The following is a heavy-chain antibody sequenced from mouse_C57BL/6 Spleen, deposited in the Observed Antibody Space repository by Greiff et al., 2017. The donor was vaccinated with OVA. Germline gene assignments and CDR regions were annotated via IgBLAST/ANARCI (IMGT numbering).Heavy chain of an antibody. CDR3: AFGSVVNLDY. D-gene: IGHD1-1*01. J-gene: IGHJ2*01. CDR1: GFNIKDYY. CDR2: IDPEDGET. Sequence: VQLKESGAELVKPGASVKLSCTASGFNIKDYYMHWVKQRTEQGLEWIGRIDPEDGETKYAPKFQGKATITADTSSNTAYLQLSSLTSEDTAVYYCAFGSVVNLDYWGQGTTLTVSS. V-gene: IGHV14-2*01.